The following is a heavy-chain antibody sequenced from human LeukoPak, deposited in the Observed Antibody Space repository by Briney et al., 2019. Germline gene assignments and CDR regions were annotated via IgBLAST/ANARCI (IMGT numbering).Heavy chain of an antibody. CDR2: LNPNTGAT. D-gene: IGHD3-22*01. J-gene: IGHJ5*02. CDR1: GYTLTDYH. V-gene: IGHV1-2*02. CDR3: ARDRAYDSRGHPMFSP. Sequence: ASVKVSCKASGYTLTDYHIQWVRQAPGQGLEWMGTLNPNTGATNYAQKFQGRITMTRDTSINTAYMELSRLTSDDTGVYYCARDRAYDSRGHPMFSPWGQGTLVSVSP.